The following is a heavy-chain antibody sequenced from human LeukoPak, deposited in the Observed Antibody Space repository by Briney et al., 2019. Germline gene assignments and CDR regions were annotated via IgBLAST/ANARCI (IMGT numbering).Heavy chain of an antibody. CDR2: ISSSGSTI. D-gene: IGHD3-10*02. CDR3: AELGITMIGGV. V-gene: IGHV3-48*03. J-gene: IGHJ6*04. CDR1: GFTFSSCA. Sequence: GGSLRLSCAASGFTFSSCAMHWVRQAPGKGLEWVSYISSSGSTIYYADSVKGRFTISRDNAKNSLYLQMNSLRAEDTAVYYCAELGITMIGGVWGKGTTVTISS.